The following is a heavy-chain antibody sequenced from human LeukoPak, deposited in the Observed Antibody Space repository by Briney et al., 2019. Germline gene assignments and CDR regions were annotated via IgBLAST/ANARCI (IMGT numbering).Heavy chain of an antibody. CDR2: IYGDDST. D-gene: IGHD2-21*02. Sequence: GGSLRLSCAAAGLTATNNYMIWVPQAPGKVQGWVSVIYGDDSTFYADSVKGRFTIPRDNSKNTLYLQMNSLRAEDTAVYYCASKNIVVVTASLHYRFDPWGQGTLVTVSS. CDR3: ASKNIVVVTASLHYRFDP. J-gene: IGHJ5*02. CDR1: GLTATNNY. V-gene: IGHV3-66*01.